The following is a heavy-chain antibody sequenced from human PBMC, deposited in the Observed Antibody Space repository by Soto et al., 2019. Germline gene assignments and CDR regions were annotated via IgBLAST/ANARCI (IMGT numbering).Heavy chain of an antibody. Sequence: GESLKISCKGSGYSSTSYWIGWVRQMPGKGLEWMGIIYPGDSDTRYSPSFQGQVTISADKSINTAYLQWSSLKASDTAMYYCARQLEWLSTPFDPWGQGTLVTVSS. J-gene: IGHJ5*02. CDR2: IYPGDSDT. CDR1: GYSSTSYW. V-gene: IGHV5-51*01. CDR3: ARQLEWLSTPFDP. D-gene: IGHD3-3*01.